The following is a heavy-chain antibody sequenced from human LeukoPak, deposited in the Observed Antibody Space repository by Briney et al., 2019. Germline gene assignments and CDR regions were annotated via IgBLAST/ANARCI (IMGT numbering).Heavy chain of an antibody. CDR1: GGSISSYY. CDR3: ARLPPYYWVN. D-gene: IGHD3-10*01. J-gene: IGHJ4*02. Sequence: SETLSLTCSVSGGSISSYYWSWIRQPPGKGLEWIGEINHSGSTNYNPSLKSRVTISVDTSKNQLSLKLSSVTAADTAVYYCARLPPYYWVNWGQGTLVTVSS. V-gene: IGHV4-34*01. CDR2: INHSGST.